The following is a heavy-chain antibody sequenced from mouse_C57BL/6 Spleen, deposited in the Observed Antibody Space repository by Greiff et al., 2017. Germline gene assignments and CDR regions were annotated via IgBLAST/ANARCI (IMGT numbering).Heavy chain of an antibody. CDR2: ISDGGSYT. CDR1: GFTFSSYA. CDR3: ARDGDYYDSSYDYYAMDY. Sequence: EVKLVESGGGLVKPGGSLKLSCAASGFTFSSYAMSWVRQTPEKRLEWVATISDGGSYTYYPDNVKGRFTISRDNAKNNLYLQMSHLKSEDTAMYCCARDGDYYDSSYDYYAMDYWGQGTSVTVSS. V-gene: IGHV5-4*03. D-gene: IGHD1-1*01. J-gene: IGHJ4*01.